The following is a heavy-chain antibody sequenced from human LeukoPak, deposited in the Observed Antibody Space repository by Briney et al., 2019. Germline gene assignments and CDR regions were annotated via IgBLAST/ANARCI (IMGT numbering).Heavy chain of an antibody. CDR3: ARHEAGTLFFDY. J-gene: IGHJ4*02. V-gene: IGHV5-10-1*01. CDR2: IYPSDSYT. Sequence: GGSLRLSCKGSRYSFTSYLISWVRQMPGKGLEYMGRIYPSDSYTNYSPSFQGHVTTSADKSISTAYLQWSSLKASGTAMYYCARHEAGTLFFDYWGQGTLVTVSS. D-gene: IGHD6-19*01. CDR1: RYSFTSYL.